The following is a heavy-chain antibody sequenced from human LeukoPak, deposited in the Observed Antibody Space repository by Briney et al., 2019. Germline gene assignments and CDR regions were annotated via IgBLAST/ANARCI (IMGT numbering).Heavy chain of an antibody. CDR3: ARDGQGYSYVVEKAIDY. D-gene: IGHD5-18*01. Sequence: ASVKVSCKSSGGTFSSYAISWVRQAPGQGLEWMGGIIPIFGTANYAQKFQGRVTITADESTSTAYMELSSLRSDDTAVYYCARDGQGYSYVVEKAIDYWGQGTLVTVSS. V-gene: IGHV1-69*13. CDR2: IIPIFGTA. J-gene: IGHJ4*02. CDR1: GGTFSSYA.